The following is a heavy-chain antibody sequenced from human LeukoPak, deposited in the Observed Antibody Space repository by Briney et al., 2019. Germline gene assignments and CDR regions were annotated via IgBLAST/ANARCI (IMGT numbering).Heavy chain of an antibody. CDR3: ARSGSYSGPYVY. J-gene: IGHJ4*02. CDR2: IYTTGST. D-gene: IGHD1-26*01. Sequence: NASETLSLTCTVSGGSINNYYWSWIRQPAGKGLEWIGRIYTTGSTNYNPSLKSRITMSVDTSKNQFSLKLSSVTAADTAVYYCARSGSYSGPYVYWGQGTVVTVSS. CDR1: GGSINNYY. V-gene: IGHV4-4*07.